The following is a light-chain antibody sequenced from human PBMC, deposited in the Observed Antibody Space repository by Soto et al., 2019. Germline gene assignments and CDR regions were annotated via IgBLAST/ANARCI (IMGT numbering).Light chain of an antibody. J-gene: IGKJ5*01. Sequence: IERTQTTATLSVSPGEKATLSCMASHSVSSNLVWYQQKPGQAPRLLIYDASNRATGIPARFSGSGSGTDFTLTISSLEPEDFAVYYCQQRSNWPITFGQGTRLEIK. CDR2: DAS. V-gene: IGKV3-11*01. CDR3: QQRSNWPIT. CDR1: HSVSSN.